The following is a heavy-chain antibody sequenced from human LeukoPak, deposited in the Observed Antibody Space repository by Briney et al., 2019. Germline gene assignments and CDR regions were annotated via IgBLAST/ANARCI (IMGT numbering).Heavy chain of an antibody. J-gene: IGHJ3*02. CDR1: GGSITNYY. Sequence: SETLSLTCTVSGGSITNYYLNWIRQPAGKGLEWIGHIYISGSTNYNPSLKSRVTMSVDTSKNQFSLKVNSVTAADTAVYYCARGNYDSTGYYYMGDTLDIWGQGTMVTVSS. V-gene: IGHV4-4*07. CDR2: IYISGST. CDR3: ARGNYDSTGYYYMGDTLDI. D-gene: IGHD3-22*01.